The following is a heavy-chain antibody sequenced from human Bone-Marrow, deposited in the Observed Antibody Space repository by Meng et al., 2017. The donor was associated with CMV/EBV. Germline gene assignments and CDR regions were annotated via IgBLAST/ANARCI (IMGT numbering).Heavy chain of an antibody. CDR3: ARTVPEGVDVVAAALGPNWFDP. J-gene: IGHJ5*02. D-gene: IGHD2-15*01. V-gene: IGHV4-34*01. Sequence: GSLRLSCAVYGGSFSGYYWSWIRQPPGKGLEWIGEINHRGSTNSSPSLKSRVTISVDTSKNQFSLKLSSVTAADTAVYYCARTVPEGVDVVAAALGPNWFDPWGQGTLVTSPQ. CDR2: INHRGST. CDR1: GGSFSGYY.